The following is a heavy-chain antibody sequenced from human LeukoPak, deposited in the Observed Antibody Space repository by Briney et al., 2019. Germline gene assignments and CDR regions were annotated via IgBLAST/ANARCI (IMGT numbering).Heavy chain of an antibody. CDR3: ARGAYEFDY. D-gene: IGHD5-12*01. V-gene: IGHV3-30*02. CDR1: GFTFSSYG. J-gene: IGHJ4*02. CDR2: IRYDGSNK. Sequence: GGSLRLSCAVSGFTFSSYGMHWVRQAPGKGLEWVAFIRYDGSNKYYADSVKGRFTISRDNSKNTLYLQMNSLRAEDTAVYYCARGAYEFDYWGQGTLVTVSS.